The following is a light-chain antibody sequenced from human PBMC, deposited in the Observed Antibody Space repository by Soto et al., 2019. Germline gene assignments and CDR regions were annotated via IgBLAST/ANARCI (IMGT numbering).Light chain of an antibody. CDR2: WAS. Sequence: IGMTQSRASRAVKLRERATHNNKSRQRRFYSSNNKHYLTWYQHKPGQPPKLLMYWASTRNSWVPDRFGGSGSGTDSTLTISSLQAEEGAVYYCQQYCSIPPTYGGGTKVDI. CDR3: QQYCSIPPT. V-gene: IGKV4-1*01. CDR1: QRRFYSSNNKHY. J-gene: IGKJ4*01.